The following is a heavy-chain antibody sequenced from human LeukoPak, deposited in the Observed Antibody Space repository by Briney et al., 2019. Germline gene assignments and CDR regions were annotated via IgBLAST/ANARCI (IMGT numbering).Heavy chain of an antibody. D-gene: IGHD3-22*01. CDR2: VYYTGST. CDR1: GGSISSDAYY. J-gene: IGHJ5*02. CDR3: ATIETDNSGYHWFDP. V-gene: IGHV4-39*01. Sequence: PSETLSLTCTVSGGSISSDAYYWAWVRQPPGKGLEWIGIVYYTGSTYYNPSLKSRLIMLVDTSKNQFSLKLSSVTAADTAVYYCATIETDNSGYHWFDPWGQGTLVTVSS.